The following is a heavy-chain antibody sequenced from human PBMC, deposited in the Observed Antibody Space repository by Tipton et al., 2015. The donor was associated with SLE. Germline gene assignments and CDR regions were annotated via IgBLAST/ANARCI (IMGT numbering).Heavy chain of an antibody. CDR2: SNDSGKT. J-gene: IGHJ6*02. D-gene: IGHD3-16*01. V-gene: IGHV4-34*01. Sequence: TLSLTCAVYGGSFSDYYWSWIRQSPGKGLECIGESNDSGKTNYNPALESRATISVDTSKSQFSLKLSSVTAADTAVYYCARGLVWATSDYYYYGMDVWGQGTTVTVSS. CDR3: ARGLVWATSDYYYYGMDV. CDR1: GGSFSDYY.